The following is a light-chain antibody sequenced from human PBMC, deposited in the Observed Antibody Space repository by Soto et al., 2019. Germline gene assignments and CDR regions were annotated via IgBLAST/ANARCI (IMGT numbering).Light chain of an antibody. Sequence: EVVMRQSPATLYVSPGEGATLSCRASQGIGDTLAWYQHKPGQTPRRLIYDTSTRATGVPTRFSGSRSGAEFTLTINSLQSEDFAVYYCQPYNNWPLTFGGGTKVEIK. J-gene: IGKJ4*01. CDR1: QGIGDT. CDR2: DTS. V-gene: IGKV3-15*01. CDR3: QPYNNWPLT.